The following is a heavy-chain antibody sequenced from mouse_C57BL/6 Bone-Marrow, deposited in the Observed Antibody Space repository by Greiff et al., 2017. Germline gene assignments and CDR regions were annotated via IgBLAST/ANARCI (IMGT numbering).Heavy chain of an antibody. CDR1: GYTFTSYW. D-gene: IGHD2-1*01. CDR2: IYPGNSDT. CDR3: TRLLWPAWFAY. V-gene: IGHV1-5*01. J-gene: IGHJ3*01. Sequence: EVQLQQPGAELVKPGASVKLSCKASGYTFTSYWMHWVKQRPGQGLEWIGAIYPGNSDTSYNQKFKGKAKLTAVTSASTAYMELSSLTNEDSAVYYCTRLLWPAWFAYWGQGTLVTVSA.